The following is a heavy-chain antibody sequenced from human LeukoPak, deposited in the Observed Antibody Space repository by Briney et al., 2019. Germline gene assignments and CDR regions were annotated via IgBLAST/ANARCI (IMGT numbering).Heavy chain of an antibody. D-gene: IGHD5-18*01. CDR2: SSGSGGST. V-gene: IGHV3-23*01. CDR1: GFTFSSYG. CDR3: AKRIQSAMATGY. Sequence: GGSLRLSCAASGFTFSSYGMSWVRQAPGKGLEWVSDSSGSGGSTYYADSVKGRFTISRDNSKNTLYLQMNSLRAEDTAVYYCAKRIQSAMATGYWGQGTLVTVSS. J-gene: IGHJ4*02.